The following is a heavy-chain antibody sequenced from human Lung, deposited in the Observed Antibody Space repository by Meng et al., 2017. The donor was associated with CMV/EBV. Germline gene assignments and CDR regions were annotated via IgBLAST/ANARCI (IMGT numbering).Heavy chain of an antibody. J-gene: IGHJ5*02. Sequence: GGSLRLSCVASGFTFSDFAMTWVRQAPGKGLEWVSTITGSGDSTYLADSVKGRFTISRVNSKNTLYLQMSSLRADDTAIYYCAKDLAKTKRGFRYVLDWFDPXGQGXLVTVSS. V-gene: IGHV3-23*01. CDR3: AKDLAKTKRGFRYVLDWFDP. CDR2: ITGSGDST. CDR1: GFTFSDFA. D-gene: IGHD5-12*01.